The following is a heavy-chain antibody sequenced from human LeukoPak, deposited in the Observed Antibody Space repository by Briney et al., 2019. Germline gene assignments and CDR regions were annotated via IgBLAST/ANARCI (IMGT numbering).Heavy chain of an antibody. CDR2: IRHDGSND. J-gene: IGHJ4*02. V-gene: IGHV3-30*02. CDR1: GFIFSDYG. CDR3: AKWGCSGVNCYPFAY. D-gene: IGHD2-15*01. Sequence: GGSLRLSCAASGFIFSDYGFHWVRQAPGKGLEWLALIRHDGSNDYYADSVKGRFTISRDNSKSTLYLQMNSLRAEDTAVYYCAKWGCSGVNCYPFAYWGQGTLVTVSS.